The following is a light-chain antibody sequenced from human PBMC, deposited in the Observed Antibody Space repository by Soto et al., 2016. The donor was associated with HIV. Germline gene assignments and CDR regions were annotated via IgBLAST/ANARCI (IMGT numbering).Light chain of an antibody. CDR1: NIGGKS. CDR3: HVWDSSSDHYV. V-gene: IGLV3-21*03. CDR2: DDS. Sequence: SYELTQPPSVSVAPGKTATITCGGDNIGGKSVHWYQQKPGQAPVLVVYDDSDRPSGIPDRFSGSNSGNTATLTISRAEAGDEADYYCHVWDSSSDHYVFGTATKVTVL. J-gene: IGLJ1*01.